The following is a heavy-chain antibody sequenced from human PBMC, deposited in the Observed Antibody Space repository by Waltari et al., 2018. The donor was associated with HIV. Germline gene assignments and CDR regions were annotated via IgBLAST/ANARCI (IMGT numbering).Heavy chain of an antibody. CDR3: AREEGGSYYFDY. Sequence: EVQLVESGGGLVQPGGSLTLSCAASGFTFRSSWMTWVRQAPGKGLEWVANIKQDGSEKYYVDSVKGRFTISRDNAKNSLYLQMNSLRAEDTAVYYCAREEGGSYYFDYWGQGTLVTVSS. D-gene: IGHD1-26*01. CDR2: IKQDGSEK. V-gene: IGHV3-7*04. J-gene: IGHJ4*02. CDR1: GFTFRSSW.